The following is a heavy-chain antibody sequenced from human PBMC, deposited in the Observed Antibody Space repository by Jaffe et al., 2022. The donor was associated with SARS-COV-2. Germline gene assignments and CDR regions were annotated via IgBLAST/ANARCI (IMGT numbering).Heavy chain of an antibody. J-gene: IGHJ6*02. CDR1: GFTFSDYY. V-gene: IGHV3-11*01. Sequence: QVQLVESGGGLVKPGGSLRLSCAASGFTFSDYYMSWIRQAPGKGLEWVSYISSSGSTIYYADSVKGRFTISRDNAKNSLYLQMNSLRAEDTAVYYCARDHYDFWSGPTAYYYGMDVWGQGTTVTVSS. D-gene: IGHD3-3*01. CDR2: ISSSGSTI. CDR3: ARDHYDFWSGPTAYYYGMDV.